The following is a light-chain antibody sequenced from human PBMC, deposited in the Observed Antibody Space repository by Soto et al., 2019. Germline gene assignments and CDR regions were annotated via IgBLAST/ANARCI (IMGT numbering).Light chain of an antibody. CDR3: AAWDDSLSGYVV. J-gene: IGLJ2*01. CDR2: RNN. V-gene: IGLV1-47*01. CDR1: SSNIGSNY. Sequence: QSVLTPPPSASGTPGQRVTISCSGSSSNIGSNYVYWYQQLPGTAPKLLIYRNNQRPSGVPDRFSGSKSGTSASLAISGLRSEDEADHYCAAWDDSLSGYVVFGGGTQLTVL.